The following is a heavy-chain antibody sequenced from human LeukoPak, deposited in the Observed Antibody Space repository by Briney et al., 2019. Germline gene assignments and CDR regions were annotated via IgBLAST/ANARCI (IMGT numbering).Heavy chain of an antibody. V-gene: IGHV3-33*01. CDR3: ASGLGYCSGGSCQGPGD. Sequence: GGSLRLSCEASGITFSSYGMHWLRQAPGKGLERVAVIWSDGSNKYYADSVKGRFTISRDNSKNTLYLQMNSLRAEDTAVYYCASGLGYCSGGSCQGPGDWGQGTLVTVSS. J-gene: IGHJ4*02. D-gene: IGHD2-15*01. CDR1: GITFSSYG. CDR2: IWSDGSNK.